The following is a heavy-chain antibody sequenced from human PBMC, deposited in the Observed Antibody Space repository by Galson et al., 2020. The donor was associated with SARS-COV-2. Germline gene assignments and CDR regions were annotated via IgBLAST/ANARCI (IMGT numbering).Heavy chain of an antibody. CDR2: IGPGGTTT. CDR3: AKDRGYYSGIDAFDT. D-gene: IGHD3-22*01. V-gene: IGHV3-23*01. Sequence: GESLKISCAASDFSFATYTMSWVRQAPGKGLEWVSAIGPGGTTTHYADSVKGRFTISRDNSKNTLFLQMNSLRAEDTAVYYCAKDRGYYSGIDAFDTWGQGTMVTVSS. CDR1: DFSFATYT. J-gene: IGHJ3*02.